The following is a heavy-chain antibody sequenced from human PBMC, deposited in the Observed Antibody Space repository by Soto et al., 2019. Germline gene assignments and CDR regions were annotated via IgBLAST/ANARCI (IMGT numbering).Heavy chain of an antibody. CDR3: ARDDALRETSGYFYLDY. CDR2: IIPLFDAV. CDR1: EGTFNNYA. D-gene: IGHD3-22*01. Sequence: QVQLVQSGAEVKKPGSSVRVSCKTSEGTFNNYAISWVRQAPGQGLEWMGGIIPLFDAVKYAQKFQGRVTSTAEKSTSTAYMELHTLTSDDTAVYYCARDDALRETSGYFYLDYWGQGTPVTVTS. V-gene: IGHV1-69*06. J-gene: IGHJ4*02.